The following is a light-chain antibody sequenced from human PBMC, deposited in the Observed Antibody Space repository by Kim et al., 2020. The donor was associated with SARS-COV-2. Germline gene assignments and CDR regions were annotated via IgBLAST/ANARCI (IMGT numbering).Light chain of an antibody. CDR2: GKN. CDR3: NSRHSSGNHRV. CDR1: SLRSYY. J-gene: IGLJ3*02. V-gene: IGLV3-19*01. Sequence: SSELTQDPAVSVALGQTVRITCQGDSLRSYYASWYQQKPGQAPILVIYGKNNRPSGIPDRFSGSSSGNTASLTITGAQAEDEADYYCNSRHSSGNHRVFG.